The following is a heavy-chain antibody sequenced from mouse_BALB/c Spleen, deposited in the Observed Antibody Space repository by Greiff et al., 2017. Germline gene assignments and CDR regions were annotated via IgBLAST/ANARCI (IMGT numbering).Heavy chain of an antibody. Sequence: EVMLVESGGGLVKPGGSLKLSCAASGFTFSSYAMSWVRQTPEKRLEWVASISSGGSTYYPDSVKGRFTISRGNARNILYLQMSSLRSEDMAMYYCARMITTGYAMDYWGQGTSVTVSS. CDR2: ISSGGST. V-gene: IGHV5-6-5*01. D-gene: IGHD2-4*01. CDR1: GFTFSSYA. CDR3: ARMITTGYAMDY. J-gene: IGHJ4*01.